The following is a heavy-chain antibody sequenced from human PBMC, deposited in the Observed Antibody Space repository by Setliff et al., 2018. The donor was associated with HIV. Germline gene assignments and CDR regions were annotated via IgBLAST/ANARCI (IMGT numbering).Heavy chain of an antibody. J-gene: IGHJ5*02. CDR3: ARDPGGLYCRSTSCQGGCFDP. D-gene: IGHD2-2*01. CDR1: GASISSHY. V-gene: IGHV4-59*11. CDR2: IYYSETT. Sequence: SEPLSLTCTVSGASISSHYWSWIRQSPGKGLEWIGSIYYSETTNNNPSLKSRVTISVDTSKNQLSLKLRSVTAADTAVYYCARDPGGLYCRSTSCQGGCFDPWGQGTLVTVPQ.